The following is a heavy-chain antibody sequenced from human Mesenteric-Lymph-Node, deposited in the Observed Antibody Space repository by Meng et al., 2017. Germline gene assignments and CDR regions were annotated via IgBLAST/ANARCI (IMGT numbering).Heavy chain of an antibody. Sequence: QVQLKQWGAEVVKPAETRSRPCAVDGGSLSGYYWSWIRQPPGKGLEWMGEVYHNGVTKYSPSLRSRVVISIDTSKNQFSLNLRSVSAADTAMYYCARGGATPMIIKYWGPGTLVTVSS. CDR2: VYHNGVT. CDR3: ARGGATPMIIKY. CDR1: GGSLSGYY. V-gene: IGHV4-34*02. J-gene: IGHJ4*02. D-gene: IGHD3-10*01.